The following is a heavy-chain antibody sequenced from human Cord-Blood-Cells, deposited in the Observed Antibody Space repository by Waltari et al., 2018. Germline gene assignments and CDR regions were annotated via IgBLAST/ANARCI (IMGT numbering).Heavy chain of an antibody. V-gene: IGHV1-69*01. J-gene: IGHJ3*02. CDR1: VGTFSSYA. CDR2: IIPIFGTA. D-gene: IGHD3-3*01. CDR3: ACPEYYDFWSGYYAFDI. Sequence: QVQLVQSGAEVKTPGSSVKVSCKASVGTFSSYAISWVRQAPGQGLEWMGGIIPIFGTANYAQKFQGRVTITADESTSTPYMELSSLRSEDTAVYYCACPEYYDFWSGYYAFDIWGQGTMVTVSS.